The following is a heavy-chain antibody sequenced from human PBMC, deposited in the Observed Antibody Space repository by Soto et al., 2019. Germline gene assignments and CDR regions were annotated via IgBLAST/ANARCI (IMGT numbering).Heavy chain of an antibody. D-gene: IGHD1-26*01. CDR2: FTSSGGYT. Sequence: PGGSLRLSCAASGFTFGSYSMTWVRRAPGRGLEWVSTFTSSGGYTYYSDSLRGRFTISRDNSKDTLYLQMNSLRAEDTAVYYCAKGSTAYSYYYMDVWGKGTTVTVSS. J-gene: IGHJ6*03. V-gene: IGHV3-23*01. CDR1: GFTFGSYS. CDR3: AKGSTAYSYYYMDV.